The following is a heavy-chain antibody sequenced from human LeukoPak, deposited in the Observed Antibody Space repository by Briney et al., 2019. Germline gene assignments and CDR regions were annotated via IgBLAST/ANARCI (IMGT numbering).Heavy chain of an antibody. D-gene: IGHD2/OR15-2a*01. V-gene: IGHV3-23*01. CDR3: ATLYEIHSDY. Sequence: GGSLRLSCSASGITLSKYTLSWVRLAPGKGLEWVSGISGSDTFYADFVKGRFTISRDNSRNTAFLQLNSLSVADPAIYYCATLYEIHSDYWGQGTLVTVSS. J-gene: IGHJ4*02. CDR2: ISGSDT. CDR1: GITLSKYT.